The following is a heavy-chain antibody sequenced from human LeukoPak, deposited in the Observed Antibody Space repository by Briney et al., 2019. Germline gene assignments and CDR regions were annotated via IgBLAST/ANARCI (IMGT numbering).Heavy chain of an antibody. CDR2: ISAYNGKT. CDR1: GYTFTIYG. Sequence: ASVNLSCKASGYTFTIYGISWVRQAPAPGQEWMGCISAYNGKTNYAQTLQGRVTITTDTSTSTAYMAMSSLRSDDTAVYYCARVALAPGPGEGSGSYLYYYGMDVWGQGTTVTVSS. CDR3: ARVALAPGPGEGSGSYLYYYGMDV. J-gene: IGHJ6*02. V-gene: IGHV1-18*01. D-gene: IGHD3-10*01.